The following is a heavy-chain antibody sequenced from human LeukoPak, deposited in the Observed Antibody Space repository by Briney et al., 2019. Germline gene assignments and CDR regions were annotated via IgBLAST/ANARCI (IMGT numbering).Heavy chain of an antibody. CDR2: ISGSGGST. Sequence: GGSLRLSCAASGFTFSTYAMSWVRQAPGKGLEWVSVISGSGGSTYNADSVKGRFTISRDNSKNTVYMQMNSLRAEDTAVYYCAKESYYYDSSGFPYYFDYWGQGTLVTVSS. CDR1: GFTFSTYA. V-gene: IGHV3-23*01. CDR3: AKESYYYDSSGFPYYFDY. J-gene: IGHJ4*02. D-gene: IGHD3-22*01.